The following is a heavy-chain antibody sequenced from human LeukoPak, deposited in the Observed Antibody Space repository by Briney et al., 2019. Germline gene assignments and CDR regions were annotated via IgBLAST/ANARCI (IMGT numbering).Heavy chain of an antibody. CDR1: GGSISSYY. V-gene: IGHV4-59*12. Sequence: SETLSLTCTVSGGSISSYYWSWIRQPPGKGLEWIGYTYYSGSTNYNPSLKSRVTMSVDTSKNQFSLKLSSVTAADTAVYYCARDRRVVVVPAAKGYNWFDPWGQGTLVTVSS. CDR2: TYYSGST. J-gene: IGHJ5*02. D-gene: IGHD2-2*01. CDR3: ARDRRVVVVPAAKGYNWFDP.